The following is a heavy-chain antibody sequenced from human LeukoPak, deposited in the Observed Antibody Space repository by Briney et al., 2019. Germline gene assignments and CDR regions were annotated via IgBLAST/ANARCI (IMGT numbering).Heavy chain of an antibody. CDR1: EYTFTGYY. CDR2: INPNSGGT. D-gene: IGHD2-15*01. CDR3: AVGYCSGGSGYSGYYYGMDV. J-gene: IGHJ6*02. Sequence: SAKVSCKASEYTFTGYYMHWVRQAPGQGLEWMGWINPNSGGTNYAQKFQGRVTMTSDTSISTAYMELSRLRSDDTAVYYCAVGYCSGGSGYSGYYYGMDVWGQGTTVTVSS. V-gene: IGHV1-2*02.